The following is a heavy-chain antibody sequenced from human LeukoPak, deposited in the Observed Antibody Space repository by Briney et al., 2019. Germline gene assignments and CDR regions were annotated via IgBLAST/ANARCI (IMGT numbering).Heavy chain of an antibody. J-gene: IGHJ6*01. CDR1: GFTFSSYS. V-gene: IGHV3-48*02. Sequence: GGSLRLSRAASGFTFSSYSMNWVHQAPGKGLEWVSYISSTGSSIHYADSVKGRFTISRDNAKNSLYLQMNSLRDEDTAVYYCAQQLAVEGNHYYYFGLDVWGQGTTVTVSS. CDR3: AQQLAVEGNHYYYFGLDV. D-gene: IGHD6-13*01. CDR2: ISSTGSSI.